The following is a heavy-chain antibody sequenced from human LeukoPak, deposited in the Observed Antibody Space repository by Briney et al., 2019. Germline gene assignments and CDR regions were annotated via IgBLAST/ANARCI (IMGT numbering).Heavy chain of an antibody. CDR2: IGTAGDT. CDR1: GFTFSSYD. D-gene: IGHD3-10*01. J-gene: IGHJ4*02. CDR3: ARGTKLLWFGELHTGFDY. V-gene: IGHV3-13*01. Sequence: GGSLRLSCAASGFTFSSYDMPWVRQATGKGLEWVSAIGTAGDTYYPGSVKGRFTISRENAKNSLYLQMNSLRAGDTAVYYCARGTKLLWFGELHTGFDYWGQGTLVTVSS.